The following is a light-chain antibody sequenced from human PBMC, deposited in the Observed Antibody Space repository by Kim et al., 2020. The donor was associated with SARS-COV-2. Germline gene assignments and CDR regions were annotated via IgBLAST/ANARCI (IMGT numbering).Light chain of an antibody. CDR2: SAS. Sequence: AIQLTQSPSSLSASVGDTVTITCRASQGIRTALGWYQQTPGKAPKLLIYSASILQTGVPSRFSGSGSGTDFTLTITSLQPDDFATYYCLQDYNFPFAFGQGTKLEI. CDR3: LQDYNFPFA. CDR1: QGIRTA. J-gene: IGKJ2*01. V-gene: IGKV1-6*01.